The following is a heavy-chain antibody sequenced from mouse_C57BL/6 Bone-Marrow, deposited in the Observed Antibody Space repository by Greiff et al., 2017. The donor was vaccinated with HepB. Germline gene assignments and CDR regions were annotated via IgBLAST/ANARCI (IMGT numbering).Heavy chain of an antibody. CDR2: ISYDGSN. J-gene: IGHJ3*01. CDR3: ARYGPSWFAY. CDR1: GYSITSGYY. Sequence: EVKLMESGPGLVKPSQSLSLTCSVTGYSITSGYYWNWIRQFPGNKLEWMGYISYDGSNNYNPSLKNRISITRDTSKNQFFLKLNSVTTEDTATYYCARYGPSWFAYWGQGTLVTVSA. D-gene: IGHD2-10*02. V-gene: IGHV3-6*01.